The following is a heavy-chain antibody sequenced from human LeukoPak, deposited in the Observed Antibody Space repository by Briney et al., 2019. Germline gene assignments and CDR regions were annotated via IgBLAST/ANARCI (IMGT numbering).Heavy chain of an antibody. CDR2: IYTSGGT. CDR1: GGSITNLNYY. CDR3: ARGQEGVPGDYFDY. J-gene: IGHJ4*02. V-gene: IGHV4-4*07. D-gene: IGHD3-16*01. Sequence: SETLSLTCTVSGGSITNLNYYWTWIRQPDGKRLEWIGRIYTSGGTDYNPSLKARATLSVDKSKNQFSLKLSSVTAADTAVYYCARGQEGVPGDYFDYWGQGTLVTVSS.